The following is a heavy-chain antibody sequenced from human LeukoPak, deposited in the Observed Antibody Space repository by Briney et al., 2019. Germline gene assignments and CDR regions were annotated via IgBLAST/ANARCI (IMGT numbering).Heavy chain of an antibody. CDR1: GYIFTGYY. Sequence: ASVKVSCKASGYIFTGYYMHWVRQAPGQGLEWMGWINPNSGGTNYAQKFQGRVTMTRDTSISTAYMELSRLRSDDTAVYYCARDKRDQLTPWRSDYWGQGTLVTVSS. V-gene: IGHV1-2*02. CDR2: INPNSGGT. CDR3: ARDKRDQLTPWRSDY. D-gene: IGHD2-2*01. J-gene: IGHJ4*02.